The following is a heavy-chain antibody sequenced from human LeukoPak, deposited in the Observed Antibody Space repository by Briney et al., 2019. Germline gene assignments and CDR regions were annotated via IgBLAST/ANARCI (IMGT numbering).Heavy chain of an antibody. J-gene: IGHJ5*02. CDR1: KFTFSSYW. Sequence: GGSLRLSCAASKFTFSSYWMHWVRQAPGKGLVWVSRINPDGSTTNYADSVKGRFTISRDNAKNTLYLQMNSLRAEDTAVYYCARVLLGSWDWFDPWGQGTLVTDSS. D-gene: IGHD3-10*01. CDR2: INPDGSTT. CDR3: ARVLLGSWDWFDP. V-gene: IGHV3-74*01.